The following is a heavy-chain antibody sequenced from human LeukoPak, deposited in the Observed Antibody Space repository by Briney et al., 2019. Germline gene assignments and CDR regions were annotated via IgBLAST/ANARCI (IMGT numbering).Heavy chain of an antibody. J-gene: IGHJ4*02. CDR2: VYYSGST. V-gene: IGHV4-39*07. D-gene: IGHD4-17*01. CDR3: ARSTTLIYFDY. Sequence: PSETLSLTCTVSGGSISSSSHYWGWIRQPPGKGLEWIGSVYYSGSTYYSPSLKSRVTISVDTSKNQFSLKLSSVTAADTAVYYCARSTTLIYFDYWGQGTLVTVSS. CDR1: GGSISSSSHY.